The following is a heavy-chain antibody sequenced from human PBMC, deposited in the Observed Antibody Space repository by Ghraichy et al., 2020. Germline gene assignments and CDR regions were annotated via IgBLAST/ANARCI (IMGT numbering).Heavy chain of an antibody. J-gene: IGHJ6*02. V-gene: IGHV1-69*13. Sequence: SVKVSCKASGGTFSSYAISWVRQAPGQGLEWMGGIIPIFGTANYAQKFQGRVTITADESTSTAYMELSSLRSEDTAVYYCARSRGRRGYYYGMDVWGQGTTVTVSS. CDR2: IIPIFGTA. D-gene: IGHD5-24*01. CDR1: GGTFSSYA. CDR3: ARSRGRRGYYYGMDV.